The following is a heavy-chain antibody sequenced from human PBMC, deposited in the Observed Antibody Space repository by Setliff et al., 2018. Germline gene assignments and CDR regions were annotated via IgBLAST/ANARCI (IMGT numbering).Heavy chain of an antibody. CDR2: INPDNGNR. J-gene: IGHJ4*02. Sequence: GASVKVSCKASGFTLTSYPIHWVRQAPGQRLEWMGWINPDNGNRKYSQRFQGRVTITRDTSMSTVYMELSSLRFEDTAVYYCARGPFLEWLLYYDYWGQGTLVTVSS. CDR1: GFTLTSYP. D-gene: IGHD3-3*01. CDR3: ARGPFLEWLLYYDY. V-gene: IGHV1-3*01.